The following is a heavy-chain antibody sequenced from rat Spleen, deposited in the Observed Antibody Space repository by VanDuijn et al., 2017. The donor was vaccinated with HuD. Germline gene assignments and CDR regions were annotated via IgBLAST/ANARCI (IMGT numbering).Heavy chain of an antibody. CDR2: ISYEGSNT. V-gene: IGHV5-22*01. D-gene: IGHD1-2*01. CDR3: ARPHSSLYVMDA. CDR1: GFIFSNSD. Sequence: VQLVESGGGSVQPGRSLKLSCAASGFIFSNSDMAWVRQAPTKGLEWVASISYEGSNTYYGDSVKGRFTISRDNAKSTLYLQMNSLRSEDTATYYCARPHSSLYVMDAWGQGASVTVSS. J-gene: IGHJ4*01.